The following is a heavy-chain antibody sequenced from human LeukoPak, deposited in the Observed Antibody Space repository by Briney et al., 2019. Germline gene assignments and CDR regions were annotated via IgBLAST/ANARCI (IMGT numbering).Heavy chain of an antibody. Sequence: SETLSLTCTVSGGSLSSSYWSWIRQPPGEGLERIGYIYYSGITNYNPSLKSRVTISVDQSKKQFYLKLNYVTAADTAVYCCAGEAATVSWFDPWGQGTLVTVSS. V-gene: IGHV4-59*01. J-gene: IGHJ5*02. CDR3: AGEAATVSWFDP. CDR1: GGSLSSSY. CDR2: IYYSGIT. D-gene: IGHD4-17*01.